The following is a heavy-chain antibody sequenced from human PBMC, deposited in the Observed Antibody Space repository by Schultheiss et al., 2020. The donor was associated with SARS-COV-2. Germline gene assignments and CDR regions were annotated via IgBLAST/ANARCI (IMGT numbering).Heavy chain of an antibody. V-gene: IGHV3-74*01. J-gene: IGHJ6*02. Sequence: GESLKISCAASGFTFSSYWMHWVRQAPGKGLVWVSRINSDGSSTSYADSVKGRFTISRDNAKNTLYLQMNSLRAEDTAVYYCARDLSSSARIYYYGMDVWGQGTLVTVSS. CDR1: GFTFSSYW. CDR3: ARDLSSSARIYYYGMDV. D-gene: IGHD6-6*01. CDR2: INSDGSST.